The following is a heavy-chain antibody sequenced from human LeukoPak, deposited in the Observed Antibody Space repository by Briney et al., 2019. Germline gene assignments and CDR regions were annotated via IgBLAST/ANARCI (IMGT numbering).Heavy chain of an antibody. CDR3: ASNPAY. J-gene: IGHJ4*02. V-gene: IGHV3-21*01. Sequence: GGSLRLSCEASGFTFSTYNMNWVRQAPGKRLEWVSSITSSSSYVFYADSVKGRFTISRDNAKNSLYLRMNSLRAEDTAVYYCASNPAYWGQGTLVTVSS. CDR1: GFTFSTYN. D-gene: IGHD1-14*01. CDR2: ITSSSSYV.